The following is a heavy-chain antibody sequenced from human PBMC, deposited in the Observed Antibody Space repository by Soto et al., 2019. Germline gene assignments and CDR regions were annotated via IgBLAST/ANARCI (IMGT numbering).Heavy chain of an antibody. CDR2: IHYSGTT. J-gene: IGHJ2*01. CDR1: GESVTAGGHY. D-gene: IGHD2-21*02. Sequence: TLSLTCTFSGESVTAGGHYWACIRQHPEKGLEWLGYIHYSGTTDYNPSLKSRLTVSVDTSKNQFSLSLSSVTAADTAIYYCAALTATYWNFSIWGRGTLVTVSS. CDR3: AALTATYWNFSI. V-gene: IGHV4-31*03.